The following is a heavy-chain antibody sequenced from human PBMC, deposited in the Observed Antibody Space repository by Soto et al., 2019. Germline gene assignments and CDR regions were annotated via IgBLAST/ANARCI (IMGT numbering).Heavy chain of an antibody. D-gene: IGHD1-26*01. CDR1: GGSVSSGSYY. J-gene: IGHJ6*02. V-gene: IGHV4-61*01. CDR2: IYYSGST. CDR3: ARGGGSYYYYYGMDV. Sequence: SETLSLTCTVSGGSVSSGSYYWSWIRQPPGKGLEWIGYIYYSGSTNYNPSLKSRVTISVGTSKNQFSLKLSSVTAADTAVYYCARGGGSYYYYYGMDVWGQGTTVTVSS.